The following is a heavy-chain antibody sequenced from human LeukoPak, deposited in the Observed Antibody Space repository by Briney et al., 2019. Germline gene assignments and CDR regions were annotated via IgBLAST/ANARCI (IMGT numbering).Heavy chain of an antibody. V-gene: IGHV1-2*02. D-gene: IGHD6-13*01. CDR1: GYTFTDYY. J-gene: IGHJ4*02. CDR2: MNPNSGGT. CDR3: ARGPPRGTAAGPDF. Sequence: ASVKVSCKASGYTFTDYYMHWVRQAPGQGLEWMGWMNPNSGGTNYAQKFQGRVTVTRDTSISTAFMDLSSLRSDDTAVLYCARGPPRGTAAGPDFWGQGTVVTVSS.